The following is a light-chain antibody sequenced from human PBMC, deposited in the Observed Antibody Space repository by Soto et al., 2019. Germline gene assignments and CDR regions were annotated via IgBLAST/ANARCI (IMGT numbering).Light chain of an antibody. Sequence: DIQMTQSPSSLSASVGDRVTITCRASQTINSYLNWYQQKPGKAPKLLIYAASTLQSGVPSRFSGSGSGTDFTLTISSLRPEDFATYYCQQSESTSWTCGQGTKVDIK. J-gene: IGKJ1*01. CDR3: QQSESTSWT. CDR1: QTINSY. CDR2: AAS. V-gene: IGKV1-39*01.